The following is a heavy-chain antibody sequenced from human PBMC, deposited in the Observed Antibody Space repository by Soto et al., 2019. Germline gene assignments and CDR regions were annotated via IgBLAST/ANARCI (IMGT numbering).Heavy chain of an antibody. V-gene: IGHV1-18*01. D-gene: IGHD2-2*01. Sequence: ASVKVSCKASGYTFTSYGISWVRQAPGQGLEWLGWVSAYNGNTNYGQKLQGRVTMTTDTSTSTAYMEVRNLRSDDTAVYYCARGHEYCSSTSCFLYYLEYWGQGTLVTGSS. CDR3: ARGHEYCSSTSCFLYYLEY. J-gene: IGHJ4*02. CDR1: GYTFTSYG. CDR2: VSAYNGNT.